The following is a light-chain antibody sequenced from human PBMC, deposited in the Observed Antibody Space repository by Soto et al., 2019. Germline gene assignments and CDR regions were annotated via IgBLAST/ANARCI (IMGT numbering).Light chain of an antibody. CDR2: ETS. Sequence: DIQMAQSPSSLSASVGDRVTITCRASQSVGIYLNWYQQKPGKAPKLLIYETSSLQIGVPLRFGGSGAGTDFSLTISSLQPEEFATYYCQETYSKPPTFGGGTNVDIK. CDR3: QETYSKPPT. J-gene: IGKJ4*01. V-gene: IGKV1-39*01. CDR1: QSVGIY.